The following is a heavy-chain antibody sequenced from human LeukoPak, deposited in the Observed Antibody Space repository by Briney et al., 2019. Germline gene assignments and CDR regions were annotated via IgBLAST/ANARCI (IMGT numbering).Heavy chain of an antibody. CDR3: ARDRMVRGVPVWDYYYGMDV. Sequence: PGGSLRLSCSVSGFTFSNYAMHWVRQAPGKGLQCVSSISNNGGNTYYADSVKGRFTISRDNSKNSLYLQMNSLRAEDTAAYYCARDRMVRGVPVWDYYYGMDVWGQGTTVTVSS. J-gene: IGHJ6*02. CDR1: GFTFSNYA. D-gene: IGHD3-10*01. V-gene: IGHV3-64*04. CDR2: ISNNGGNT.